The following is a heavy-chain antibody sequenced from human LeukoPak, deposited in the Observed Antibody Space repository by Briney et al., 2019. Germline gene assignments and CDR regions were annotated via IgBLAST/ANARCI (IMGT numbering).Heavy chain of an antibody. V-gene: IGHV4-34*01. CDR3: ARAPHYDILTGYAFDI. CDR1: GGSFSGYY. J-gene: IGHJ3*02. CDR2: INHSGST. Sequence: SETLSLTCAVYGGSFSGYYWSWIRQPPGKGLEWIGGINHSGSTNYNPSLKSRVTISVDTSKNQFSLKLSSVTAADTAVYYCARAPHYDILTGYAFDIWGQGTMVTVSS. D-gene: IGHD3-9*01.